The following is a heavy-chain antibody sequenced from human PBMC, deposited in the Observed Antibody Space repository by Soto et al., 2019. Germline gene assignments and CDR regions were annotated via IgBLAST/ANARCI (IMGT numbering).Heavy chain of an antibody. D-gene: IGHD4-17*01. J-gene: IGHJ6*02. CDR1: GYSFTSYW. Sequence: GESLKISCKGSGYSFTSYWIGWVRQMPGKALEWMGIIYPGDSSTRYSPSFQGHVTMSVDKSISTAYLQWSSLKASDTAVYYCAKQSDYGDNYYYYGTEVWGPGTTVTVSS. CDR2: IYPGDSST. CDR3: AKQSDYGDNYYYYGTEV. V-gene: IGHV5-51*01.